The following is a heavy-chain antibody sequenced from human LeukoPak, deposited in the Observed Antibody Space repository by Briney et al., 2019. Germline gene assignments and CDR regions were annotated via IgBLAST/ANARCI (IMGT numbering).Heavy chain of an antibody. J-gene: IGHJ4*02. V-gene: IGHV3-30*02. CDR3: AREGGGGFYNTSGYYYSYYFDY. CDR1: GFTFSSYG. D-gene: IGHD3-22*01. Sequence: HPGGSLRLSCAASGFTFSSYGMHWVRQAPGKGLEWVTFIRYDGSIKYYADSVKGRFTISRDNAKNSLYLQMNSLRAEDTAVYYCAREGGGGFYNTSGYYYSYYFDYWGQGTLVTVSS. CDR2: IRYDGSIK.